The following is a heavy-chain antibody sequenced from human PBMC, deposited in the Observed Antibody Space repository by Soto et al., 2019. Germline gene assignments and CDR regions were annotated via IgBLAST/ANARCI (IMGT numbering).Heavy chain of an antibody. CDR1: GDTLTELS. V-gene: IGHV1-24*01. J-gene: IGHJ3*02. Sequence: QVQLVQSGAEVKKPGASLRVSCKVSGDTLTELSMHWVRQAPGKGLEWMGGFDPEDAETIYAQEFQGRVTMTEHTSRDTAYMELSSLRSEDTAVYYCTTTMMRSHVFSAFDMWGQGTLVTVSS. CDR2: FDPEDAET. CDR3: TTTMMRSHVFSAFDM. D-gene: IGHD3-16*01.